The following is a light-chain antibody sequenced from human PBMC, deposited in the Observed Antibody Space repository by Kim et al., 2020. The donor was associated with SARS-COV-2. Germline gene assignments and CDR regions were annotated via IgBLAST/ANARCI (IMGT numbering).Light chain of an antibody. CDR3: CSYTESSTE. CDR2: EGT. CDR1: FSDFGGHTL. Sequence: QSALTQPASVSGSLGQSITISCTGAFSDFGGHTLVSWYQQHPGIAPKLMIYEGTRRPSGVSNRFSGSKSGNTASLTISGLQAEDEADYYCCSYTESSTEFGGGTRLTVL. V-gene: IGLV2-23*01. J-gene: IGLJ3*02.